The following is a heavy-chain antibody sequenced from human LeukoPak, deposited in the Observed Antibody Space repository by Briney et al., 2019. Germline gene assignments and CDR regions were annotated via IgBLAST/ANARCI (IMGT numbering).Heavy chain of an antibody. V-gene: IGHV3-33*01. CDR3: ARRLKIIGYYYGMDV. CDR1: GFTFSSYG. CDR2: IWYDGSNK. D-gene: IGHD2-21*01. Sequence: GGSLRLSCAASGFTFSSYGMHWVRQAPGKGLEWVAVIWYDGSNKYYADSVKGRFTISRENSKNTLYLQMNSLRAEDTAVYYCARRLKIIGYYYGMDVWGQGTTVTVSS. J-gene: IGHJ6*02.